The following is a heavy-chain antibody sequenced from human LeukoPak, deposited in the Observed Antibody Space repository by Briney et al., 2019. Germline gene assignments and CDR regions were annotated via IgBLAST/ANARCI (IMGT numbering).Heavy chain of an antibody. V-gene: IGHV3-30-3*01. J-gene: IGHJ4*02. CDR2: ISYDGSNK. CDR3: ARDRVVGSGSYYDCLWY. Sequence: GRSLRLSCAASGFTFSSYAMHWVRQAPGKGLEWVAVISYDGSNKYYADSVKGRFTISRDNSKNTLYLQMNSLRAEDTVVYYCARDRVVGSGSYYDCLWYWGQGTLVTVSS. CDR1: GFTFSSYA. D-gene: IGHD1-26*01.